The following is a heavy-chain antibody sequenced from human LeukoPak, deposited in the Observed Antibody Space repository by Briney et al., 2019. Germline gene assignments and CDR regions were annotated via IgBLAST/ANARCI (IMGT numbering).Heavy chain of an antibody. CDR2: IDHRGSS. V-gene: IGHV4-34*01. Sequence: SETLSLTCAVHGESFSAYFWSWIRQDPGKGLEWIGEIDHRGSSNYNPPLKSRATISVDTSKNHFSLSLTSVTAADTAVYYCATRSSTLAAARCFDDWGQGTVVTVSS. J-gene: IGHJ4*03. CDR3: ATRSSTLAAARCFDD. D-gene: IGHD6-6*01. CDR1: GESFSAYF.